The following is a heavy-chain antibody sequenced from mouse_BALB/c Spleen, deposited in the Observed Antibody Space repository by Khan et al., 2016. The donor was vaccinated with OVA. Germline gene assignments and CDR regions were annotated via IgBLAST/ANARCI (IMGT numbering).Heavy chain of an antibody. CDR1: GFTFSNYA. V-gene: IGHV5-6-5*01. Sequence: DVLLVESGGGLVKPGGSLKLSCAASGFTFSNYAMSWVRQSPEKRLEWVASISSGDRTYYPDSVKGRFTISRDNARNILYLQMSSLRSEDTAMYYWARYYWVAYWGQGTLVTVSA. CDR2: ISSGDRT. J-gene: IGHJ3*01. D-gene: IGHD1-1*01. CDR3: ARYYWVAY.